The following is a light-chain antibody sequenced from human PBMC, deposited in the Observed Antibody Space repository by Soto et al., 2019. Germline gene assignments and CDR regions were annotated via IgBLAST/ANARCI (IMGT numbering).Light chain of an antibody. CDR3: QQYYRAPRT. Sequence: EIVLTQSPGTLSLSPGERGTLSCRASQRFGSSNLAWYQQKPGQAPRLLIYSTSSRATGIPDRFSGSGSGTDFTLTISSLQADDVAVYYYQQYYRAPRTFGQGTKVE. CDR2: STS. J-gene: IGKJ2*01. V-gene: IGKV3-20*01. CDR1: QRFGSSN.